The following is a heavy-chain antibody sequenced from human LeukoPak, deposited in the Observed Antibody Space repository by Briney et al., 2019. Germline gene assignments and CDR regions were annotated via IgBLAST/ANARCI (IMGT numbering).Heavy chain of an antibody. CDR2: ISAYNSNT. CDR1: GYTFTSYG. Sequence: ASVKVSCKASGYTFTSYGINWVRQAPGQGLEWMGWISAYNSNTNYAQKLQGRVTMTEDTSTDTAYMELSSLRSEDTAVYYCATDRSGWYYFDYWGQGTLVTVSS. CDR3: ATDRSGWYYFDY. V-gene: IGHV1-18*01. J-gene: IGHJ4*02. D-gene: IGHD6-19*01.